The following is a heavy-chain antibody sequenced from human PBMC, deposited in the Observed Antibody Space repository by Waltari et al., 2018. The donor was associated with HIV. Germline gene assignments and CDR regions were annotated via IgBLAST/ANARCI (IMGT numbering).Heavy chain of an antibody. D-gene: IGHD3-16*02. CDR1: GFNFDAHA. J-gene: IGHJ6*03. Sequence: EVQLVESGGGLVQPGRSLRLSCVASGFNFDAHAMHWVRQVPGKGLEWVSGISWNSNYIGYADSVKGRFTISRDNAKNSLYLQMNSLRAEDTAFYYCAKDKDLWGTYRGFYMDGWGKGTTVIVSS. V-gene: IGHV3-9*01. CDR3: AKDKDLWGTYRGFYMDG. CDR2: ISWNSNYI.